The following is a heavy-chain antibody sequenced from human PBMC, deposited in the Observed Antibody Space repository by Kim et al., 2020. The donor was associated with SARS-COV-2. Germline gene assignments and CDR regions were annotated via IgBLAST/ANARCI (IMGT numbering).Heavy chain of an antibody. CDR3: AKEITVSGTGNDY. V-gene: IGHV3-23*01. Sequence: GGSLRLSCAASGFTFSNYAMNWVRQAPGKGLEWVSTISDSGKNTYYADSVKGRFTISRDNSKNTLYLQMNSLSADDTALYYCAKEITVSGTGNDYWGQGTLVTVPS. CDR2: ISDSGKNT. D-gene: IGHD6-19*01. CDR1: GFTFSNYA. J-gene: IGHJ4*02.